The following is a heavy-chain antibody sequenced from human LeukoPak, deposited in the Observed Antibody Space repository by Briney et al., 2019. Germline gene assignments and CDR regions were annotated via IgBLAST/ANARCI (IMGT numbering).Heavy chain of an antibody. J-gene: IGHJ4*02. Sequence: GSLRLSCAASGFTFSSYAMSWVRQAPGKGLEWVSAISSSGGSTYYADSVKGRFTISRDNSKNTLSLQMNSLRAEDTAIYYCASPLLVSGSYYANWGQGTLVTVSS. CDR1: GFTFSSYA. V-gene: IGHV3-23*01. CDR3: ASPLLVSGSYYAN. D-gene: IGHD3-10*02. CDR2: ISSSGGST.